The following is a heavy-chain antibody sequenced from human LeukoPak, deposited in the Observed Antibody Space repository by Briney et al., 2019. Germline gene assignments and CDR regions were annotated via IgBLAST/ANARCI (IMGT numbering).Heavy chain of an antibody. D-gene: IGHD3-22*01. J-gene: IGHJ3*02. V-gene: IGHV3-23*01. CDR2: ISGSGGST. Sequence: PGGSLRLSCAASGFTFSSYAMSGVRQAPGEGLEWVSAISGSGGSTYYADSVKGRFTISRDNSKNTLYLQMNSLRAEDTAVYYCARARVLYYYDSSDAFDIWGQGTMVTVSS. CDR1: GFTFSSYA. CDR3: ARARVLYYYDSSDAFDI.